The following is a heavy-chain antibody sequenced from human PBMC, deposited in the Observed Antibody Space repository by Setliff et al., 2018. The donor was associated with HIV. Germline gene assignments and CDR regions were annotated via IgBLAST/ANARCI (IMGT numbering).Heavy chain of an antibody. V-gene: IGHV4-34*01. J-gene: IGHJ4*02. Sequence: ASETLSLTCDVYAGSLSGYYWSWIRQSPGKGLQWIGEINDSGNTNYNPSLKSRVTISVDTSKNHFSLSLKSVTAADTAVFYCARRRSFIGGAVAGHFDYWGQGTPVTVSS. CDR2: INDSGNT. CDR1: AGSLSGYY. D-gene: IGHD6-19*01. CDR3: ARRRSFIGGAVAGHFDY.